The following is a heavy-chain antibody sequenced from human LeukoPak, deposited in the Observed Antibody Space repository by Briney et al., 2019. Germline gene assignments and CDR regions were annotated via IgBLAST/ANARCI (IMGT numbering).Heavy chain of an antibody. Sequence: GGSLRLSCAASGFTFSNYAMSWVRQAPGKGLEWVAVIWYDGSNKYYADSVKGRFTISRDNSKNTLYLQMNSLRAEDTAVYYCARDHKVLSGFYYYYYGMDVWGQGTTVTVSS. CDR1: GFTFSNYA. CDR2: IWYDGSNK. CDR3: ARDHKVLSGFYYYYYGMDV. D-gene: IGHD4/OR15-4a*01. J-gene: IGHJ6*02. V-gene: IGHV3-33*08.